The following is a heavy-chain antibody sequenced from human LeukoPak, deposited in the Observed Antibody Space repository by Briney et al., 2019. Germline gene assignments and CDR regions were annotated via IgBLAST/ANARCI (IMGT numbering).Heavy chain of an antibody. CDR2: IYYSGST. D-gene: IGHD2-21*02. CDR1: GGSINNYY. J-gene: IGHJ4*02. CDR3: ARDRPYCGGDCPTED. Sequence: SETLSLTCTVSGGSINNYYWGWIRQPPGKGLEWIGSIYYSGSTYYNPSLKSRVTISVDTSKNQFSLKLSSVTAADTAVYYCARDRPYCGGDCPTEDWGQGTLVTVSS. V-gene: IGHV4-39*07.